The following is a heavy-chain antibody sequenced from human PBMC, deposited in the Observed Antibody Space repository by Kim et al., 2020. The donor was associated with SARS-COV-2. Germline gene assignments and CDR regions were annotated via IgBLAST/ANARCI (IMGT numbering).Heavy chain of an antibody. CDR3: ARHPIAARPSYYYYYGMDV. CDR2: IYYSGST. V-gene: IGHV4-59*08. Sequence: SETLSLTCTVSGGSISSYYWSWIRQPPGKGLEWIVYIYYSGSTNYNPSLKSRVTISVDTSKNQFSLKLSSVTAADTAVYYCARHPIAARPSYYYYYGMDVWGQGTTVTVSS. CDR1: GGSISSYY. J-gene: IGHJ6*02. D-gene: IGHD6-6*01.